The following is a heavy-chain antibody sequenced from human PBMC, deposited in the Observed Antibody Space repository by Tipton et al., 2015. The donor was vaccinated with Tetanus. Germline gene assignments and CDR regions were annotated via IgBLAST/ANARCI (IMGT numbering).Heavy chain of an antibody. CDR1: GATFNKYA. Sequence: QSGAEVKKPGSSVKVSCKASGATFNKYALNWVRQAPGQGLEWMGIINPSGGRTNYVQKFQGRLTMTRDTSISTAYMEVSRLRSDDTAIYYCARGMDYDSSGIDDFWGQGTLVTVSS. V-gene: IGHV1-46*02. CDR3: ARGMDYDSSGIDDF. D-gene: IGHD3-22*01. CDR2: INPSGGRT. J-gene: IGHJ4*02.